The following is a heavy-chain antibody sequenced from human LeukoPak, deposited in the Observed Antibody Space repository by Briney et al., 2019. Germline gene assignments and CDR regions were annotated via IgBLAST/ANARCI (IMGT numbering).Heavy chain of an antibody. D-gene: IGHD3-9*01. CDR3: ARDYTGYFP. V-gene: IGHV3-7*03. CDR1: GFTFSSYW. Sequence: GGSLRLSCEASGFTFSSYWMSWVRQAPGKGLEWVANIKTDGSEKYYVDSVKGRFTISRDNAKNSLYLQMNSPRAEDTAVYYCARDYTGYFPWGQGTLVIVSS. J-gene: IGHJ5*02. CDR2: IKTDGSEK.